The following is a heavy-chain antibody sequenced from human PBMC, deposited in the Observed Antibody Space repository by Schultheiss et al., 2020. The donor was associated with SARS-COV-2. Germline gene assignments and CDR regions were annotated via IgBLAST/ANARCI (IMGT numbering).Heavy chain of an antibody. V-gene: IGHV3-23*01. CDR2: ISGSGGST. J-gene: IGHJ4*02. D-gene: IGHD3-3*01. CDR1: GFTFSSYS. CDR3: AKKEWFHVRRPVDY. Sequence: GESLKISCAASGFTFSSYSMNWVRQAPGKGLEWVSAISGSGGSTYYADSVKGRFTISRDNSKNTLYLQMNSLRAEDTAVYYCAKKEWFHVRRPVDYWGQGTLVTVSS.